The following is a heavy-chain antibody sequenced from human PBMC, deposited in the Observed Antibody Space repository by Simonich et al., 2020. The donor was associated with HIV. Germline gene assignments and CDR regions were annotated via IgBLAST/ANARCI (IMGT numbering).Heavy chain of an antibody. J-gene: IGHJ4*02. CDR3: ARNNFWSGWLFDY. D-gene: IGHD3-3*01. CDR2: IYHSGRT. CDR1: GYSISSGYY. V-gene: IGHV4-38-2*01. Sequence: QVQLQESGPGLVKPSETLSLTCAVSGYSISSGYYWGWRRQPPGKGLEWIGSIYHSGRTYYNPSLKSRVTIAVDTSKNQFSLELSSVTAADTAVYYCARNNFWSGWLFDYWGQGTLVTVSS.